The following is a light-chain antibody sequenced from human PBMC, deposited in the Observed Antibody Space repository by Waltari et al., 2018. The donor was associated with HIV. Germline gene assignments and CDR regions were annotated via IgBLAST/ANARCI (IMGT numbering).Light chain of an antibody. J-gene: IGLJ1*01. CDR3: QAWDSSSNV. CDR1: QLGDKF. V-gene: IGLV3-1*01. Sequence: YELTQPPSLSVSPGQTASITCSGDQLGDKFPCWYQQRPGQSPVLLIYQENKRPSGIPDRFSGSISGNTATLTISGSETLEEGDYYCQAWDSSSNVFGPGTRVTVL. CDR2: QEN.